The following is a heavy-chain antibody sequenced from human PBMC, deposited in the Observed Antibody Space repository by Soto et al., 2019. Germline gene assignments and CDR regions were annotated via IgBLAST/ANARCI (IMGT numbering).Heavy chain of an antibody. J-gene: IGHJ6*02. CDR3: THHGYYSYGMDV. CDR2: IFWDDDK. CDR1: GFSLSTSGVG. Sequence: QITLKESGPTLVKPTQTLTLTCTFSGFSLSTSGVGVGWIRQPPGKALEWLALIFWDDDKRYSPSLKSRLSITNGTSKNQVVRTTTTMDPVDAATYYCTHHGYYSYGMDVWGQGTTVTVSS. V-gene: IGHV2-5*02.